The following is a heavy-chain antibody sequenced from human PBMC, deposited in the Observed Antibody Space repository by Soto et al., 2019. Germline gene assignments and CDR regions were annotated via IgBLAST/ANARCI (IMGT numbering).Heavy chain of an antibody. D-gene: IGHD6-13*01. CDR2: IIPIFGTA. CDR1: GGTFSSYA. Sequence: GASVNVSCKASGGTFSSYAISWVRQAPGQGLEWMGGIIPIFGTANYAQKFQGRVTITADESTSTAYMELSSLRSEDTAVYYCARYLTEQPTKPYYYYSGMDVWGQGTTVTVSS. CDR3: ARYLTEQPTKPYYYYSGMDV. J-gene: IGHJ6*02. V-gene: IGHV1-69*13.